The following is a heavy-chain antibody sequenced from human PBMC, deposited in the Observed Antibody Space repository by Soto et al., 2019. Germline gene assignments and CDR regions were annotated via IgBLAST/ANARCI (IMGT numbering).Heavy chain of an antibody. D-gene: IGHD2-2*01. CDR2: IIPIFGTA. CDR1: GYTLTSYG. J-gene: IGHJ6*02. CDR3: ARVPRVVPAAKIYYYYYGMDV. Sequence: VASVKVSCKASGYTLTSYGISWVRQAPGQGLEWMGGIIPIFGTANYAQKFQGRVTITADESTSTAYMELSSLRSEDAAVYYCARVPRVVPAAKIYYYYYGMDVWGQGTTVTVSS. V-gene: IGHV1-69*13.